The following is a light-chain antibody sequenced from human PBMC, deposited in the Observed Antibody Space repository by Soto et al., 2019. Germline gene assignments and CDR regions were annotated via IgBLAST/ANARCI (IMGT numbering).Light chain of an antibody. Sequence: VSPSPGTRSLSPWERANRSCRASESISSSYLAWYQQKPGQAPRLLISDASNRATGIPDRFSGSGSGTDFTLTISRLQPEDFAVYYCQQAGNSAWTFGGGTKVDIK. V-gene: IGKV3-20*01. CDR1: ESISSSY. CDR3: QQAGNSAWT. J-gene: IGKJ4*02. CDR2: DAS.